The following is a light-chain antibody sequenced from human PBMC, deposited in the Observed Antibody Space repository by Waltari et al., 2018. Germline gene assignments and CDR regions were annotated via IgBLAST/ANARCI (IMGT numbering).Light chain of an antibody. CDR1: LNVSRT. CDR2: GAS. V-gene: IGKV3-20*01. Sequence: EIVLTQSPGTLSLSPGERATLSCRASLNVSRTLAWYQQKPGQAPKLLISGASIRATGIPDRFTGSGSGTDFSLTISSLEPEDFAIYFCQHYVRLPATFGQGTKVEIK. CDR3: QHYVRLPAT. J-gene: IGKJ1*01.